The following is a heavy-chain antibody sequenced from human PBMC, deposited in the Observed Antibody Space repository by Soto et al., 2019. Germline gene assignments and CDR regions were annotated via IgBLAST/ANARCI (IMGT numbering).Heavy chain of an antibody. J-gene: IGHJ1*01. CDR2: INAFNGNT. Sequence: QVQLVQSGVEVKKPGASVKVSCKASGYTFTTFGITWVRQAPGQGLQWMGWINAFNGNTNYAQKLQGRVTMTTDTATSTAYMELRSLRSDDTAVYYCARQKAEHSQNWGQGTLVTVS. CDR1: GYTFTTFG. V-gene: IGHV1-18*01. CDR3: ARQKAEHSQN.